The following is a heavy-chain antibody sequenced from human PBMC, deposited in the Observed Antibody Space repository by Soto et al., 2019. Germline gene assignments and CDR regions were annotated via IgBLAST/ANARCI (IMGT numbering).Heavy chain of an antibody. CDR3: STGEGWIEGSAVSY. V-gene: IGHV1-24*01. D-gene: IGHD1-1*01. CDR2: FDPEDGET. CDR1: GYTLTELS. Sequence: ASVKVSCKVSGYTLTELSMHWVRQAPGKGLGWMGGFDPEDGETIYAQKFQGRVTMTADTSTDTAYMELSSLRSEDTAVYYCSTGEGWIEGSAVSYWGQGTLVTVSS. J-gene: IGHJ4*02.